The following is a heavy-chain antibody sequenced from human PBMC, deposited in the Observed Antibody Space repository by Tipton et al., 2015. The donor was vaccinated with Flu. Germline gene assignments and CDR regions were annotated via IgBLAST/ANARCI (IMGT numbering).Heavy chain of an antibody. CDR2: IKEDGSEK. D-gene: IGHD3-3*01. CDR1: GFTFSSFW. J-gene: IGHJ6*02. CDR3: ARDAITTFGVVSLRMDV. V-gene: IGHV3-7*01. Sequence: SLRLSCAASGFTFSSFWMSWVRQAPGKGLEWVANIKEDGSEKYYVDSVKGRFTISRDNAKKSLYLQVSSLGVEDTAVYYCARDAITTFGVVSLRMDVWGQGTTVTVSS.